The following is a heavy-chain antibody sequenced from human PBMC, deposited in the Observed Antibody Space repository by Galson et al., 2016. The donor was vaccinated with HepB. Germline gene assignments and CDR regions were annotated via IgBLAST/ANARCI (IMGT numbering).Heavy chain of an antibody. D-gene: IGHD4-17*01. CDR2: IWYDGSNK. J-gene: IGHJ6*02. Sequence: SLRLSCAASGFTFSNYGIHWVRQAPGKGLEWVAVIWYDGSNKYYSDSVKGRFTISRDNSKNTLYLQMNSLRTEDTAVYYCARGDYGDMPHYYYYTMDVWGQGTTVTVTS. CDR1: GFTFSNYG. CDR3: ARGDYGDMPHYYYYTMDV. V-gene: IGHV3-33*01.